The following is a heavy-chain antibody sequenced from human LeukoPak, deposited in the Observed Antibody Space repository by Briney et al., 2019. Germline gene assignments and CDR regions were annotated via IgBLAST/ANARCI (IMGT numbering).Heavy chain of an antibody. D-gene: IGHD3-9*01. V-gene: IGHV3-13*04. Sequence: GGSLILCCAASGFTLSNYYLFWVRQTTGKGLEWVSTIGAADDTYYPGSVRGRFTISRESAKDSLYLQMNSLRAGDTAVYYCARDFRLYDDILLPWGPVTLVTVSS. CDR2: IGAADDT. CDR1: GFTLSNYY. J-gene: IGHJ5*02. CDR3: ARDFRLYDDILLP.